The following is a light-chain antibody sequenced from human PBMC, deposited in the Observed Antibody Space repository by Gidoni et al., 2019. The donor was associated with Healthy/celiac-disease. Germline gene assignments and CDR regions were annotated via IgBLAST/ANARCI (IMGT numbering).Light chain of an antibody. CDR3: QQYNSYQGT. CDR2: DAS. V-gene: IGKV1-5*01. J-gene: IGKJ1*01. CDR1: QSISSW. Sequence: DIQMTQSPSTLSASVGDRVTITCRASQSISSWLAWYQQKPGKAPKLLIYDASSLESGVPSRFSGSVSGTEFTLTISSLQPDDFSTYYCQQYNSYQGTFXQXTKVEIK.